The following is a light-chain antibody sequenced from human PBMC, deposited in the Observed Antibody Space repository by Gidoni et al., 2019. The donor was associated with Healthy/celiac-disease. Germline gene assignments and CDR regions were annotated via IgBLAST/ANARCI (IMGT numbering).Light chain of an antibody. V-gene: IGKV3-11*01. CDR2: DAS. CDR1: QSVSSY. J-gene: IGKJ4*01. Sequence: IVLTQSPATLSLSPGERATLSCRASQSVSSYLAWYQQKPGQAPRLLIYDASNRATGIPARFSGSGSGTDFTLTISSLEPEDFAVYYCQQRSNWCALTFGGGTKVEIK. CDR3: QQRSNWCALT.